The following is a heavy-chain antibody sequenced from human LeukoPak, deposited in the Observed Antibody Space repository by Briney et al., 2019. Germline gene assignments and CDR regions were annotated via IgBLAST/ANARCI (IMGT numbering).Heavy chain of an antibody. CDR2: ISGSGGST. J-gene: IGHJ3*02. CDR3: ARTLYYYGSGSESVYDAFDI. Sequence: GGSLRLSCAASGFTFSSYAMSWVRQAPGKGLEWVSAISGSGGSTYYADSVKGRFTISRDNAKNSLYLQMNSLRAEDTAVYYCARTLYYYGSGSESVYDAFDIWGQGTMVTVSS. CDR1: GFTFSSYA. D-gene: IGHD3-10*01. V-gene: IGHV3-23*01.